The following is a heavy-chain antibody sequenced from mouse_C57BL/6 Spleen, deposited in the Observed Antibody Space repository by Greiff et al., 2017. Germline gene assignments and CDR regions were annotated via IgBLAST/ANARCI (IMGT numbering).Heavy chain of an antibody. CDR3: ARNPGTGAWYFDV. CDR2: IWSGGST. Sequence: QVQLKQSGPGLVQPSQSLSITCTVSGFSLTSYGVHWVRQSPGKGLEWLGVIWSGGSTDYNAAFISRLSISKDNSKSQVFFKMNSLQADDTAIYYWARNPGTGAWYFDVWGTGTTVTVSS. D-gene: IGHD3-3*01. J-gene: IGHJ1*03. V-gene: IGHV2-2*01. CDR1: GFSLTSYG.